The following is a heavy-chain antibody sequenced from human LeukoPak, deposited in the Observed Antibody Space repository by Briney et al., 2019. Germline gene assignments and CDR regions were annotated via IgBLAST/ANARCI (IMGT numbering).Heavy chain of an antibody. Sequence: GASVKVSCKASGGTFSSYAISWVRQAPGQGLEWMGGLIPIFGTANYAQKLQGRDTITADESTSTAYMELSSLRSEDTAVSYCARVKWERVGAAPLDYWGQGTLITVSS. J-gene: IGHJ4*02. CDR1: GGTFSSYA. D-gene: IGHD1-26*01. CDR3: ARVKWERVGAAPLDY. V-gene: IGHV1-69*13. CDR2: LIPIFGTA.